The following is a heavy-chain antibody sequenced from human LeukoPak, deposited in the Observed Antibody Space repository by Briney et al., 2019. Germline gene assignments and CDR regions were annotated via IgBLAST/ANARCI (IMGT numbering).Heavy chain of an antibody. Sequence: GASVKVSCKASGYTFTSYGISWVRQAPGQGLEWMGIINPSGGSTSYAQKFQGRVTMTRDTSTSTVYMELSSLRSEDTAVYYCARDLGYCSGGSCPADYWGQGTLVTVSS. J-gene: IGHJ4*02. CDR1: GYTFTSYG. CDR2: INPSGGST. V-gene: IGHV1-46*01. CDR3: ARDLGYCSGGSCPADY. D-gene: IGHD2-15*01.